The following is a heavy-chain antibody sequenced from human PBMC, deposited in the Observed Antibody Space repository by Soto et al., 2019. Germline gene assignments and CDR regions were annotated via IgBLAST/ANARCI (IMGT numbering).Heavy chain of an antibody. Sequence: GGSLRLSCAASGFTFSSYAMSWVRQAPGKGLEWVSTISGRGDDTYYTDSVKGRFTISRDNSKNTLYLQMNSLRAEDTAVYYCAKDTGPPLRECDWADDKGWFDPWGQGTLVTVSS. V-gene: IGHV3-23*01. CDR1: GFTFSSYA. D-gene: IGHD3-9*01. J-gene: IGHJ5*02. CDR2: ISGRGDDT. CDR3: AKDTGPPLRECDWADDKGWFDP.